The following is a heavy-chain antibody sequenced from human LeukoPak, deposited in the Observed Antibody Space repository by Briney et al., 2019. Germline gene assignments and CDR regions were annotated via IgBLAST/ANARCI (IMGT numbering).Heavy chain of an antibody. J-gene: IGHJ4*02. CDR2: IISTSTYI. D-gene: IGHD3-22*01. V-gene: IGHV3-21*04. Sequence: GGSLRLSCAASAFTFSTYTMSWVRQAPGKGLEWVSSIISTSTYIYYADSVKGRFTISRDNSKNTLYLQMNSLRTEDTAVYYCATEGNSGYYSHWGQGTLVTVSS. CDR3: ATEGNSGYYSH. CDR1: AFTFSTYT.